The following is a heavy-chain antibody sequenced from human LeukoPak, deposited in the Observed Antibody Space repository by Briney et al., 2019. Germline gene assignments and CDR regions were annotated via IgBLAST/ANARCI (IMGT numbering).Heavy chain of an antibody. CDR2: IYYSGST. CDR3: ARDWYSRSYGFDY. CDR1: GGSISSSSYY. D-gene: IGHD1-26*01. V-gene: IGHV4-39*07. Sequence: SETLSLTCTVSGGSISSSSYYWGWIRQPPGKGLEWIGSIYYSGSTYYNPSLKSRVTISVDTSKNQFSLKLSSVTAADTAVYYCARDWYSRSYGFDYWGQGTLVTVSS. J-gene: IGHJ4*02.